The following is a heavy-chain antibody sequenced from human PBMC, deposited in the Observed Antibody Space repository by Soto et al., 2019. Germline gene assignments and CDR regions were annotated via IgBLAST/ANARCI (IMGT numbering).Heavy chain of an antibody. J-gene: IGHJ4*02. CDR1: GGAFSCYA. CDR3: AREGRDGYNYWYDY. CDR2: IIPIFGTA. D-gene: IGHD5-12*01. Sequence: SPVKVSCKGSGGAFSCYAVSWVRHATGQGLEWMGGIIPIFGTANYAQKFQGRVTITADESTSTAYMELSSLRSEDTAVYYCAREGRDGYNYWYDYWGQGTLVTVSS. V-gene: IGHV1-69*01.